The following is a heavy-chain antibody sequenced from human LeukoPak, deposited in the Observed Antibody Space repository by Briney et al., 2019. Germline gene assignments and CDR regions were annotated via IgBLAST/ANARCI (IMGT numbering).Heavy chain of an antibody. CDR2: ISYDGSNK. J-gene: IGHJ3*01. CDR3: ARDPIVVVTSNAFDV. D-gene: IGHD2-21*02. Sequence: SGGSLRLSCAASGFTFSSYAMHWVRQAPGKGLEWVAVISYDGSNKYYADSVKGRFTISRDNSKNTLYLQMNSLRAEDTAVYYCARDPIVVVTSNAFDVWGQGTMVTVSS. CDR1: GFTFSSYA. V-gene: IGHV3-30-3*01.